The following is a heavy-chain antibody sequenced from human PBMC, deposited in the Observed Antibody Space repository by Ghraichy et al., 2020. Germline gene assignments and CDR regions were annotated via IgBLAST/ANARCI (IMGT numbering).Heavy chain of an antibody. CDR1: GFTFSSYN. D-gene: IGHD2-15*01. CDR3: ARAGSFCSCGSCYHFPFDY. CDR2: ISSSSSTI. J-gene: IGHJ4*02. V-gene: IGHV3-48*02. Sequence: GESLRLSCAASGFTFSSYNMNWVRQAPGKGLEWVSYISSSSSTIYYADSVKGRFTISRDNAKNSLYLQMKSLGDEDTAVYYCARAGSFCSCGSCYHFPFDYWGQGTLVTVSS.